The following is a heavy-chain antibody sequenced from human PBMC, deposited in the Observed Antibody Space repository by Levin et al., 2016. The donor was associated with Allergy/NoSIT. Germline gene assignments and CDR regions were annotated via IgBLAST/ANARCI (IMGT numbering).Heavy chain of an antibody. CDR2: ISHDERKK. V-gene: IGHV3-30*04. CDR3: AKDRYYYDSSGYCLDY. D-gene: IGHD3-22*01. Sequence: GESLKISCAASGFAFNNFAMHWVRQAPGKGLEWVAHISHDERKKFYGDSVEGRFTISRDNSKSTLYLQMNSLRAEDTAVYYCAKDRYYYDSSGYCLDYWGQGTLVTVSS. CDR1: GFAFNNFA. J-gene: IGHJ4*02.